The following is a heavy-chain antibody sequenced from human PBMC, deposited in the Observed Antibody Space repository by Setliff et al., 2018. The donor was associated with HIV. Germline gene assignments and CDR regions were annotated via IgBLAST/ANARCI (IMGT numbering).Heavy chain of an antibody. CDR2: INHSGST. D-gene: IGHD2-2*01. V-gene: IGHV4-34*01. CDR3: ASHFGYCSSTSCEGY. CDR1: GGSLSGYY. J-gene: IGHJ4*02. Sequence: PSETLSLTCAVYGGSLSGYYWSWIRQPPGKGLEWFGEINHSGSTNYNPSLKSRVTISVDTSKNQFSLKLSSATAADTAVYYCASHFGYCSSTSCEGYWGQGALVTVSS.